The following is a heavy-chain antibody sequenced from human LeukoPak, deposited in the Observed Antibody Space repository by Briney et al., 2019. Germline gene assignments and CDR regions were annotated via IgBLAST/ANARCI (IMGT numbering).Heavy chain of an antibody. CDR3: ARNILFAFDI. Sequence: GGSLRLSCAASGFDFSDYVMTWVRQAPGEGLEWVAGISFTGDKTYYSESVEGRFTISRDNSKNTLYLQVNSLRAEDTAMYYCARNILFAFDIWGQGTMVTVSS. CDR2: ISFTGDKT. V-gene: IGHV3-23*01. J-gene: IGHJ3*02. CDR1: GFDFSDYV.